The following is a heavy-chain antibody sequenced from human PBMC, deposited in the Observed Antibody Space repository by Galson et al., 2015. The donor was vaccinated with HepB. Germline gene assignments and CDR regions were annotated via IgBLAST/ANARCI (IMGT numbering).Heavy chain of an antibody. CDR1: GFTFSSYA. D-gene: IGHD3-10*01. V-gene: IGHV3-23*01. CDR2: ISGSGGST. CDR3: AKTLGPRLLWFGELPYYYGMDV. Sequence: SLRLSCAASGFTFSSYAMSWVRQAPGKGLEWVSAISGSGGSTYYADSVKGRFTISRDNSKNTLYLQMNSLRAEDTAVYYCAKTLGPRLLWFGELPYYYGMDVWGQGTTVTVSS. J-gene: IGHJ6*02.